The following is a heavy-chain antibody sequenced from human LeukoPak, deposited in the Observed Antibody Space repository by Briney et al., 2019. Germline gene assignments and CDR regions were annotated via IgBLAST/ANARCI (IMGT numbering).Heavy chain of an antibody. J-gene: IGHJ4*02. D-gene: IGHD6-19*01. V-gene: IGHV3-48*03. CDR1: GFTFSSYE. CDR2: ISSSGSTI. Sequence: QSGGSLRLSCAASGFTFSSYEMNWVRQAPGKGLEWVPYISSSGSTIYYADSVKGRFTISRDNAKNSLYLQMNSLRAEDTALYYCARGAFYSSGWYENYWGQGALVTVSS. CDR3: ARGAFYSSGWYENY.